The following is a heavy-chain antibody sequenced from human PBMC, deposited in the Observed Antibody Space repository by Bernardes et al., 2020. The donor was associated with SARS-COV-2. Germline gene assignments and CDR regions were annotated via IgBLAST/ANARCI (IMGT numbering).Heavy chain of an antibody. V-gene: IGHV3-13*01. J-gene: IGHJ2*01. Sequence: GGSLRLSCAASGFTFNNYDMHWVRQATGEGLEWVSGIGTAGDTYYPGSVKGRFTISRENAKNSLYLQMNSLRDGDTAVYYCARGVRDLQQLVRWYFDLWGRGTLVTVSS. CDR2: IGTAGDT. D-gene: IGHD6-13*01. CDR3: ARGVRDLQQLVRWYFDL. CDR1: GFTFNNYD.